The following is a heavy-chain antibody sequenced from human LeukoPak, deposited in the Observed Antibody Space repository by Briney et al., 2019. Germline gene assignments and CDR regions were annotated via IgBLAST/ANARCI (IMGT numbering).Heavy chain of an antibody. J-gene: IGHJ3*02. Sequence: SETLSLTCTVSGGSISSSSYYWGWIRQPPGKGLEWIGSIYHSGSTYYNPPLKSRVTISVDKSKNQFSLKLSSVTAADTAVYYCAREVSVAGDAFDIWGQGTMVTVSS. CDR3: AREVSVAGDAFDI. V-gene: IGHV4-39*07. CDR1: GGSISSSSYY. D-gene: IGHD6-19*01. CDR2: IYHSGST.